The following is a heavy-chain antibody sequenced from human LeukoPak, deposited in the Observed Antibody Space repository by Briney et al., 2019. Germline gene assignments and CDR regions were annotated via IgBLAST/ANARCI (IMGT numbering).Heavy chain of an antibody. CDR1: GGSISTYY. Sequence: SETLSLTCTVSGGSISTYYWSWIRQPPGKGLELIGYISYTVTSSYNPSLKSRVTISVDTSKNQFSLKSSSVTAGDTAVYYCARVGDWNDLVYWGQGTLVTVSS. D-gene: IGHD1-1*01. CDR2: ISYTVTS. V-gene: IGHV4-59*01. J-gene: IGHJ4*02. CDR3: ARVGDWNDLVY.